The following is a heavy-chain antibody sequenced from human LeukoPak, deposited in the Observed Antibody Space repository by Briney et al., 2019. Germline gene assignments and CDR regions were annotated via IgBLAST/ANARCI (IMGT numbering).Heavy chain of an antibody. CDR1: GFTFSNYA. Sequence: GGSLRLSCAASGFTFSNYAMSWVRQAPGKGLEWVSGISGSGDSTYYADSVKSRFTISRDNSKNTLYLQMNNLRAEDTAVYYCAKSRSDIAVAATNYWGQGTLVTVSS. D-gene: IGHD6-19*01. J-gene: IGHJ4*02. CDR2: ISGSGDST. CDR3: AKSRSDIAVAATNY. V-gene: IGHV3-23*01.